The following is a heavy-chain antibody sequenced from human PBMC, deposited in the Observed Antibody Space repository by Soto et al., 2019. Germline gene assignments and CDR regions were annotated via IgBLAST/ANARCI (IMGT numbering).Heavy chain of an antibody. CDR2: ISYDGSNK. CDR1: GFTFSSYG. V-gene: IGHV3-30*18. J-gene: IGHJ4*02. Sequence: GGSLRLSCAASGFTFSSYGMHWVRQAPGKGLEWVAVISYDGSNKYYADSVKGRFTISRDNSKNTLYLQMNSLRAEDTAVYYCAKGDYDFRRGHFAYCGQGTLVTV. D-gene: IGHD3-3*01. CDR3: AKGDYDFRRGHFAY.